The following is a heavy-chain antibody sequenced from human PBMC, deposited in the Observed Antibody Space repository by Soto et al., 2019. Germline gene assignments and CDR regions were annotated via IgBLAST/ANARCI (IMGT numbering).Heavy chain of an antibody. V-gene: IGHV5-51*01. D-gene: IGHD6-13*01. CDR3: ARTSAAGKYYYGMDV. J-gene: IGHJ6*04. Sequence: GESLKISCKGSGYSFTSYWIGWVRQMPGKGLEWMGIIYPGDSDTRYSPSFQGQVTISADKSISTAYLQWSSLKASDTAMYYCARTSAAGKYYYGMDVWGKETTGTVSS. CDR2: IYPGDSDT. CDR1: GYSFTSYW.